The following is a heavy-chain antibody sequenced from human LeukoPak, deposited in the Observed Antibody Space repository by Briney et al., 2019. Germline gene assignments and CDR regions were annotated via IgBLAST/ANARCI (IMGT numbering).Heavy chain of an antibody. Sequence: GGSLRLSCAASGFTFSSYAMHWVRQAPGKGLEWVAVISYDGSNKYYADSVKGRFTISRDNSKNTLYLQMNSLRAEDTAVYYCARVNPYSSGWYYYYGMDVWGQGTTVTVSS. CDR3: ARVNPYSSGWYYYYGMDV. V-gene: IGHV3-30-3*01. CDR1: GFTFSSYA. D-gene: IGHD6-19*01. CDR2: ISYDGSNK. J-gene: IGHJ6*02.